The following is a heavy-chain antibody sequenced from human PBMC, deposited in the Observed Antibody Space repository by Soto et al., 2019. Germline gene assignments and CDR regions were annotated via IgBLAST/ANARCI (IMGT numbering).Heavy chain of an antibody. V-gene: IGHV4-39*01. CDR1: GVSIHNSHSF. Sequence: KPSETLSLTCAVSGVSIHNSHSFWGWIRQPPGKGLEFIGSMYYSGGANYNPSLKSRVTISLDTSKNQFSLTVNSVTAADTAIYYCGRVVQGATRHTDFDSWGQGTLVTVS. CDR3: GRVVQGATRHTDFDS. J-gene: IGHJ5*01. D-gene: IGHD2-15*01. CDR2: MYYSGGA.